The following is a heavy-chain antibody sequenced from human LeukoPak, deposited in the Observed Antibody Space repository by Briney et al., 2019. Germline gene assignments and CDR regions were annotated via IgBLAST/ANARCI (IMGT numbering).Heavy chain of an antibody. D-gene: IGHD2-15*01. CDR1: GLTVSSTY. CDR3: ASRHCSGGGCYFAGADPFDY. Sequence: TGGSLRLSCAASGLTVSSTYMSWVRQAPGKGLEWVSVIYSGGNIYYIDSVKGRFTISRDTSKNTLYLQMNSLRVEDTAVYFCASRHCSGGGCYFAGADPFDYWGQGTLVTVSS. V-gene: IGHV3-53*01. CDR2: IYSGGNI. J-gene: IGHJ4*02.